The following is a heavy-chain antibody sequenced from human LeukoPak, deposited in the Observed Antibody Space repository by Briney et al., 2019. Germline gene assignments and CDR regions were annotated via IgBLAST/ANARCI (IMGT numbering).Heavy chain of an antibody. CDR1: GFTFSSSA. V-gene: IGHV3-23*01. CDR3: ARGHYYYYYYMDV. CDR2: ISGSGSGGST. Sequence: GGSLRLSCAASGFTFSSSAMSWVRQAPGKGLEWVSSISGSGSGGSTYYADSVKGRFTISRDNAKNSLYLQMNSLRAEDTAVYYCARGHYYYYYYMDVWGKGTTVTISS. J-gene: IGHJ6*03.